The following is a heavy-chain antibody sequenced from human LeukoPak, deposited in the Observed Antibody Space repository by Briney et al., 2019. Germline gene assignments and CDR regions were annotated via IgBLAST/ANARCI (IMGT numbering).Heavy chain of an antibody. CDR3: AKTTGAPTPYYY. Sequence: GGSLRPSCAASGFTFSSYGMHWVRQAPGKGLEWVAFIRYDGSNKYYADSVKGRSTISRDNSKITLYLQMNSLRAEDTAVYYCAKTTGAPTPYYYWGQGNLVTVSS. D-gene: IGHD1-1*01. V-gene: IGHV3-30*02. CDR1: GFTFSSYG. CDR2: IRYDGSNK. J-gene: IGHJ4*02.